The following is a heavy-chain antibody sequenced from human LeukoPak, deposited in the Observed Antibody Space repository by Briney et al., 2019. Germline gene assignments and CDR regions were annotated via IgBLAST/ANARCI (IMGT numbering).Heavy chain of an antibody. CDR1: GYTFTAYY. Sequence: ASVKVSCTASGYTFTAYYMHWVRQAPGQGLEWMGRINPNTGGTNYAQRFQGRVTMTRDTSISTAYMELNRLTSDDTARFYFARELSPYAFDISGEGAPGTVSS. J-gene: IGHJ3*02. D-gene: IGHD2-2*01. V-gene: IGHV1-2*02. CDR3: ARELSPYAFDI. CDR2: INPNTGGT.